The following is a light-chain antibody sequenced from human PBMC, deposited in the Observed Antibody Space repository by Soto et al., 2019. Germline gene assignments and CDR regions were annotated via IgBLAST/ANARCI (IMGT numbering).Light chain of an antibody. CDR3: GTWDSSLSGGV. V-gene: IGLV1-51*01. CDR2: DNI. Sequence: QSVLTQPPSVSAAPGPTVTISCSGSNSNIGTKNVCWYQQLPGTAPKLLIYDNIKRPSGIPDRFSASKSGTSATLAITGLQTGEEADYYCGTWDSSLSGGVFGGGTKLTVL. J-gene: IGLJ2*01. CDR1: NSNIGTKN.